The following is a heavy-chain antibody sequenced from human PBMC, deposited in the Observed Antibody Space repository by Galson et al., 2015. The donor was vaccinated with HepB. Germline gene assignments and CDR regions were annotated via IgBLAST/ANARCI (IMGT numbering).Heavy chain of an antibody. CDR3: AKGIVLAAAGVWDWFDP. CDR1: GFTFDDYA. D-gene: IGHD6-13*01. CDR2: ISWNSGSI. Sequence: SLRLSCAASGFTFDDYAMHWVRQAPGKGLEWVSGISWNSGSIGYADSVKGRFTISRDNAKNSLYLQMNSLRAEDTALYYCAKGIVLAAAGVWDWFDPWGQGTLVTVSS. V-gene: IGHV3-9*01. J-gene: IGHJ5*02.